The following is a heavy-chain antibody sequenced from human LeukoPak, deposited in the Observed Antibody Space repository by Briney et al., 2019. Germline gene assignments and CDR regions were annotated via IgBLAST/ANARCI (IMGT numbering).Heavy chain of an antibody. J-gene: IGHJ1*01. CDR1: GFTFSSYG. Sequence: GKSLRLSCAASGFTFSSYGMHWVRQAPGKGLEWVAVIWYDGSNTHYVDSVKGRFTISRDNSKNTLYLQMNSLIVEDTAVYYCAKEYEAYCGGDCYSHFQDWGQGTLVTVSS. D-gene: IGHD2-21*02. CDR2: IWYDGSNT. CDR3: AKEYEAYCGGDCYSHFQD. V-gene: IGHV3-33*06.